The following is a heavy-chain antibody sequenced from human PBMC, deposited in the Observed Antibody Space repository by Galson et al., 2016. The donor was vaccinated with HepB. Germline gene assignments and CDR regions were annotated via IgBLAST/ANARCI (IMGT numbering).Heavy chain of an antibody. CDR2: IGVSGDT. CDR1: GFTFSSYD. V-gene: IGHV3-13*01. CDR3: ARVRYYSKYWYFDL. D-gene: IGHD4-11*01. J-gene: IGHJ2*01. Sequence: SLRLSCAASGFTFSSYDMHWVRQPTGKGLEWVSAIGVSGDTFYPGSVKGRFTISRENAKNSLYLQMNSLRAGDTAIYYCARVRYYSKYWYFDLWGRGTLVTVSS.